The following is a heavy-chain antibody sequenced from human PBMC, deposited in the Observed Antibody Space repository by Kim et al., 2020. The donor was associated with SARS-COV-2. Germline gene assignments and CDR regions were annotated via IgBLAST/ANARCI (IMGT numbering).Heavy chain of an antibody. CDR1: GYTFTSYG. V-gene: IGHV1-18*01. D-gene: IGHD4-4*01. Sequence: ASVKVSCKASGYTFTSYGISWVRQAPGQGLEWMGWISAYNGNTNYAQKLQGRVTMTTDTSTSTAYMELRSLRSDDTAVYYCARDLGDYSNYYYGMDVWGQGTTVTVSS. J-gene: IGHJ6*02. CDR2: ISAYNGNT. CDR3: ARDLGDYSNYYYGMDV.